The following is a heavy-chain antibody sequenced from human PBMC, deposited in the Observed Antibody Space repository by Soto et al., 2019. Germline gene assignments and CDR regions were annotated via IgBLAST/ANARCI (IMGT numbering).Heavy chain of an antibody. CDR2: IIPIYGTA. CDR1: GGTFSSYA. Sequence: QVQLVQSGAEVKKPGSSVKVSCKASGGTFSSYAISGVRQAPGQGLEWMGVIIPIYGTANYAQKFQGRVTIAADESTSTAAMELSSLRTEDTTVYYCARHVPAAGYYYGMDVWGQGTTVTVSS. CDR3: ARHVPAAGYYYGMDV. J-gene: IGHJ6*02. D-gene: IGHD2-2*01. V-gene: IGHV1-69*12.